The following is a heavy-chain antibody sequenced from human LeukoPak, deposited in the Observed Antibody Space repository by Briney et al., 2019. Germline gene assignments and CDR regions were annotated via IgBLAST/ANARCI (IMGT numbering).Heavy chain of an antibody. Sequence: ASVKVSYKASGGTFSSYAISWVRRAPGQGLEWMGIINPSGGSTSYAQKFQGRVTMTRDMSTSTVYMELSSLRSEDTAVDYCARGGAVDYGGNSGNDAFDIWGQGTMVTVSS. CDR3: ARGGAVDYGGNSGNDAFDI. CDR2: INPSGGST. J-gene: IGHJ3*02. V-gene: IGHV1-46*01. CDR1: GGTFSSYA. D-gene: IGHD4-23*01.